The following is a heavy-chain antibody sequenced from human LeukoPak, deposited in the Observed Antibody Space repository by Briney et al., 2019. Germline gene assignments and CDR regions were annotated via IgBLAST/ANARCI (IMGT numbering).Heavy chain of an antibody. V-gene: IGHV3-53*01. J-gene: IGHJ6*03. CDR3: ARSTYYNFWSGSYDYYYYMDV. CDR2: IYTDAKT. Sequence: GGSLRLSCAASGFTFSTYAMSWVRQAPGKGLEWVSVIYTDAKTYYADSVKGRFTISRDNSKNTLYLQMNSLRAEDTAVYYCARSTYYNFWSGSYDYYYYMDVWGKGTTITVSS. CDR1: GFTFSTYA. D-gene: IGHD3-3*01.